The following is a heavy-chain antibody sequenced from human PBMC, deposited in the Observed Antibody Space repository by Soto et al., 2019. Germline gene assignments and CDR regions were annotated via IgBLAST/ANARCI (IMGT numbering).Heavy chain of an antibody. CDR3: ASAGSSSKKGAYYYYYYLDV. CDR2: INAGNGNT. V-gene: IGHV1-3*01. J-gene: IGHJ6*03. CDR1: GYTFTSYA. Sequence: ASVKVSCKASGYTFTSYAMHWVRQAPGQRLEWMGWINAGNGNTKYSQKFQGRVTITRDTSASTAYMELSSLRSEDTAVYYCASAGSSSKKGAYYYYYYLDVWGKGTTVTFSS. D-gene: IGHD6-13*01.